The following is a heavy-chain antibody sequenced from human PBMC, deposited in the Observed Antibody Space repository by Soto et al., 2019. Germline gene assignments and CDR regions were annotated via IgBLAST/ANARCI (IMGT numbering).Heavy chain of an antibody. V-gene: IGHV3-23*01. CDR2: ISGGGVGT. J-gene: IGHJ4*02. CDR3: AKDLMVATTTDY. CDR1: EVTFSTYW. Sequence: GGSLRLCCAASEVTFSTYWMNWVRQAPGKGLEWVSGISGGGVGTYYADSVKGRFTISRDNSKNTLYLQMNSLRAEDTAVYYCAKDLMVATTTDYWGQGTLVTVSS. D-gene: IGHD1-1*01.